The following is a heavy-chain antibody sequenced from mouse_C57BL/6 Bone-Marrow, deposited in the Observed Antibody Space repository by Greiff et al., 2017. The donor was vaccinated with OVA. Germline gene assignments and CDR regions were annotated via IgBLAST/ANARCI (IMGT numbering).Heavy chain of an antibody. V-gene: IGHV1-64*01. D-gene: IGHD2-3*01. Sequence: VQLQQPGAELVKPGASVKLSCKASGYTFTSYWMHWVKQRPGQGLEWIGMIHPNSGSTNYNEKFKSKATLTVDKSSSTAYMQLSSLTSEDSAVYYCARTIDGYYDWYFDVWGTGTTVTVSS. CDR2: IHPNSGST. J-gene: IGHJ1*03. CDR1: GYTFTSYW. CDR3: ARTIDGYYDWYFDV.